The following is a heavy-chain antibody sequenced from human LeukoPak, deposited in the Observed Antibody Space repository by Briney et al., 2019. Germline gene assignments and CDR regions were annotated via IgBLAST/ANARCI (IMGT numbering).Heavy chain of an antibody. CDR3: ARGSQTYYYDSSGLSIAFDI. CDR1: GGSISSSSYY. D-gene: IGHD3-22*01. CDR2: IYYSGST. Sequence: SETLSLTCTVSGGSISSSSYYWGWIRQPPGKGLEWIGSIYYSGSTYYNPSLKSRVTISVDTSKNQFSLKLSSVTAADTAVYYCARGSQTYYYDSSGLSIAFDIWGQGTMVTVSS. V-gene: IGHV4-39*07. J-gene: IGHJ3*02.